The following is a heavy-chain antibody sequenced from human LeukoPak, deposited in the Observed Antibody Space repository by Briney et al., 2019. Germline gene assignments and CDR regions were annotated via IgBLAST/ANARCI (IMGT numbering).Heavy chain of an antibody. CDR3: ARALHLPLRPGLYYHYYYMDV. J-gene: IGHJ6*03. Sequence: SETLSLTCTVSGGSISSYYWSWIRQPAGKGLEWIGRIYTSGSTNYNPSLKSRVTMSVDTSKNQFSLKLSSVTAADTAVYYCARALHLPLRPGLYYHYYYMDVWGKGTTVTVSS. CDR2: IYTSGST. CDR1: GGSISSYY. V-gene: IGHV4-4*07. D-gene: IGHD3-9*01.